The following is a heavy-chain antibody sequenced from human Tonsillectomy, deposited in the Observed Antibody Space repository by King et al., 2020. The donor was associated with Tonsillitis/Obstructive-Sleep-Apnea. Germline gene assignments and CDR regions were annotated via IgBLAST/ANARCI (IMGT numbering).Heavy chain of an antibody. CDR2: INPNSGGT. V-gene: IGHV1-2*06. CDR3: ARDLLGIHDAFDI. Sequence: VQLVQSGAEVKKPGASVKVSCKASGYTFTGYYMHWVRQAPGQGLEWMGRINPNSGGTNYAQKFQGRGTMTRDTSISTAYMELSRLRSDETAVYYCARDLLGIHDAFDIWGQGTMVTVSS. D-gene: IGHD7-27*01. CDR1: GYTFTGYY. J-gene: IGHJ3*02.